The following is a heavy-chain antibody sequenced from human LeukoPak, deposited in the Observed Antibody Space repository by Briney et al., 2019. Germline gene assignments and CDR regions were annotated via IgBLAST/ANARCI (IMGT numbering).Heavy chain of an antibody. J-gene: IGHJ6*02. CDR2: ISSSSSYI. D-gene: IGHD4-17*01. CDR3: ARDSNQDYGDYYYYYGMDV. CDR1: GFTFSSYS. Sequence: GGSLRLSCAASGFTFSSYSMDWVRQAPGKGLEWVSSISSSSSYIYYADSVEGRFTISRDNAKNSLYLQMNSLRAEDTAVYYCARDSNQDYGDYYYYYGMDVWGQGTTVTVSS. V-gene: IGHV3-21*01.